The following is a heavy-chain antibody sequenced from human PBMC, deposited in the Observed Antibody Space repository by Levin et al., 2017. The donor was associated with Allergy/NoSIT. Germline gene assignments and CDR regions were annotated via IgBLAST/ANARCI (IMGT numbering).Heavy chain of an antibody. CDR2: IYHSGST. CDR3: ARGYFEPLRGTYFDY. J-gene: IGHJ4*02. V-gene: IGHV4-4*02. Sequence: ASETLSLTCAVSGGSISSYNWWSWVRQPPGKGLEWIGEIYHSGSTNYNPSLKSRVTISVDKSKNHFSLKLRSVTAADTAVYYCARGYFEPLRGTYFDYWGQGTLVTVSS. CDR1: GGSISSYNW. D-gene: IGHD2/OR15-2a*01.